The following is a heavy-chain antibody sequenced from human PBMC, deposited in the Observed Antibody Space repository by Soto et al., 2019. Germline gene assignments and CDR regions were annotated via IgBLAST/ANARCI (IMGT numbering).Heavy chain of an antibody. V-gene: IGHV2-5*02. J-gene: IGHJ4*02. CDR2: IYWDDDN. CDR3: AHLVVVGITYYFDS. CDR1: GFSLSTSGVC. D-gene: IGHD3-10*01. Sequence: QITLKESGPTLVKPTQTLTLTCPFSGFSLSTSGVCVGWIRQPPGKALEWLTFIYWDDDNRNCPFLKSRLAIIKVTSKNQVVLTMTNMDPVATATDYCAHLVVVGITYYFDSWGQVTLGTVSS.